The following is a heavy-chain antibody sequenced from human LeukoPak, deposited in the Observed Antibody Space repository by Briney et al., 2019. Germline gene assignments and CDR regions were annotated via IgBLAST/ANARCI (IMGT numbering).Heavy chain of an antibody. D-gene: IGHD1-1*01. J-gene: IGHJ4*02. CDR1: GFTFSNYW. V-gene: IGHV3-7*01. CDR2: IKQDGSEK. Sequence: PGGSLRLSCAASGFTFSNYWMSWVRQAPGKGLEWVAKIKQDGSEKYYVDSVKGRFTISRDNAENSMYLQMNSMGAEDTAVYYCARKGNNYLIYYFDYWGQGTLVTVSS. CDR3: ARKGNNYLIYYFDY.